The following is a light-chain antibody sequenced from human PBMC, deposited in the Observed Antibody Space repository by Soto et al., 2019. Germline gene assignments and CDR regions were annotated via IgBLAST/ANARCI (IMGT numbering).Light chain of an antibody. CDR1: SSDVGAYNY. V-gene: IGLV2-14*03. CDR2: DVT. Sequence: QSALTQPASVSGSPGQSITISCTGSSSDVGAYNYVSWYQHHPDKATKLVIYDVTNRPSGVSNRFSGSKSGNTASLTISGFQAEDEADYYCNSYTNSTTPYVFGTGTKDTDL. J-gene: IGLJ1*01. CDR3: NSYTNSTTPYV.